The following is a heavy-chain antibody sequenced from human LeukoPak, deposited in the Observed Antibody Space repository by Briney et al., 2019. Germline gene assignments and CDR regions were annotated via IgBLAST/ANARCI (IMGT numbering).Heavy chain of an antibody. J-gene: IGHJ4*02. D-gene: IGHD3-10*01. CDR1: GGSFSGYY. CDR3: ARARRITMVRGVTRPFDY. V-gene: IGHV4-34*01. CDR2: INHSGST. Sequence: PSETLSLTCAVYGGSFSGYYWSWIRQPPGKGLEWIGEINHSGSTNYNPSLKSRVTISVDTSKNQFSLKLSSVTAADTAVYYCARARRITMVRGVTRPFDYWGQGTLVTVSS.